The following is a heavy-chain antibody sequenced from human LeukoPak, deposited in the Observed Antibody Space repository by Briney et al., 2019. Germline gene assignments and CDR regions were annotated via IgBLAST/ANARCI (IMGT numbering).Heavy chain of an antibody. CDR3: ATRDAITMIVAY. CDR2: FDPEDGET. CDR1: GGTFSKYT. V-gene: IGHV1-24*01. D-gene: IGHD3-22*01. Sequence: ASVKVSCKASGGTFSKYTISWVRQSPGQGLEWMGGFDPEDGETIYAQKFQGRVTMTKDTSTDTAYMELSSLRSEDTAVYYCATRDAITMIVAYWGQGTLVTVSS. J-gene: IGHJ4*02.